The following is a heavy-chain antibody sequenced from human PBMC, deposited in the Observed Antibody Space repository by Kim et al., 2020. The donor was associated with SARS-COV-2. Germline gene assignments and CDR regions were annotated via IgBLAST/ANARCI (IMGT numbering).Heavy chain of an antibody. V-gene: IGHV1-18*01. CDR1: GYTFTSYG. J-gene: IGHJ4*02. Sequence: ASVKVSCKASGYTFTSYGISWVRQAPGQGLEWMGWISAYNGNTNYAQKLQGRVTMTTDTSTSTAYMELRSLRSDDTAVYYCARVGYNWNGGGGEVRYYFDYWGQGTLVTVSS. CDR3: ARVGYNWNGGGGEVRYYFDY. CDR2: ISAYNGNT. D-gene: IGHD1-20*01.